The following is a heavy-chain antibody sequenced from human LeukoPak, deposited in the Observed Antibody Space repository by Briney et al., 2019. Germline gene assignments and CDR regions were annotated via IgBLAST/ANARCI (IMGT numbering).Heavy chain of an antibody. V-gene: IGHV1-8*03. CDR1: GYTFSSYY. CDR2: MNPNSGNT. J-gene: IGHJ6*03. Sequence: ASVKVSCKASGYTFSSYYMHWVRQATGQGLEWMGWMNPNSGNTGYAQKFQGRVTITRNTSISTAYMELSSLRSEDTAVYYCARGEGAYYYYMDVWGKGTTVTVSS. CDR3: ARGEGAYYYYMDV.